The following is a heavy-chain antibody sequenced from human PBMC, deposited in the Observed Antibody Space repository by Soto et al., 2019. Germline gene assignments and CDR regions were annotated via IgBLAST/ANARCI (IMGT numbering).Heavy chain of an antibody. CDR1: GFTFGDYA. CDR3: TRIYSSSCPFDY. D-gene: IGHD6-13*01. V-gene: IGHV3-49*04. Sequence: SGGSLRLSCTASGFTFGDYAMSWVRQAPGKGLEWVGFIRSKAYGGTTEYAASVKGRFTISRDDSKSIAYLQMNSLKTEDTAVYYCTRIYSSSCPFDYWGQGTLVTVSS. J-gene: IGHJ4*02. CDR2: IRSKAYGGTT.